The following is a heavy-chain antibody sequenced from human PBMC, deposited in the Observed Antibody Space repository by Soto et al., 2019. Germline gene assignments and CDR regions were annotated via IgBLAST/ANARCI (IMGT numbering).Heavy chain of an antibody. Sequence: GGSLRLSCAASGFTFSSYSMNWVRQAPGKGLEWVSYISSSSSTIYYADSVKGRFTISRDNAKNSLYLQMNSLRAEDTAVYYCASIFSAYGSGSYLPWGQGTLVTVSS. D-gene: IGHD3-10*01. V-gene: IGHV3-48*01. J-gene: IGHJ5*02. CDR1: GFTFSSYS. CDR2: ISSSSSTI. CDR3: ASIFSAYGSGSYLP.